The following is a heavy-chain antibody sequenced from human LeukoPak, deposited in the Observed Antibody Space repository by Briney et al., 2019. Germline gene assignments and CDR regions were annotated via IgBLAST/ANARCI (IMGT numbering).Heavy chain of an antibody. J-gene: IGHJ3*02. V-gene: IGHV4-31*03. D-gene: IGHD3-22*01. Sequence: SQTLSLTCTVSGGSISSGGYYWSWIRQHPGKGLEWIGNIYYSGSTYYNPSLKSRVTISVDTSKNQFSLKLSSVTAADTAVYYCARVENVTYYDSRAGAFDIWGQGTMVTASS. CDR1: GGSISSGGYY. CDR2: IYYSGST. CDR3: ARVENVTYYDSRAGAFDI.